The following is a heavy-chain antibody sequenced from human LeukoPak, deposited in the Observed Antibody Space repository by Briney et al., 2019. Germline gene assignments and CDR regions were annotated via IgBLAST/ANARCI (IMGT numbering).Heavy chain of an antibody. V-gene: IGHV4-4*07. CDR1: GGSISSYY. CDR3: VREWELLNYFDY. CDR2: IYTSGST. Sequence: SETLSLTCTVSGGSISSYYWSWIRQPAGEGLEWIGRIYTSGSTNFNPSLKSRVTMSVDTSKNQFSLKLSSVTAADTAVYYCVREWELLNYFDYWGQGTLVTVSS. J-gene: IGHJ4*02. D-gene: IGHD1-26*01.